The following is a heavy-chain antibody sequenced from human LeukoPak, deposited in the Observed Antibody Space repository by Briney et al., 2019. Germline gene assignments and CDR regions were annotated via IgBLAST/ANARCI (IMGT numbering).Heavy chain of an antibody. CDR1: GYSISSGYY. CDR2: IYHSGST. D-gene: IGHD3-22*01. Sequence: ETLSLTCTVSGYSISSGYYWGWIRQPPGKGLEWIGSIYHSGSTYYNPSLKSRVTISVDTSKNQFSLKLSSVTAADTAVYYCARHKAMIVVAIDYWGQGTLVTVSS. CDR3: ARHKAMIVVAIDY. J-gene: IGHJ4*02. V-gene: IGHV4-38-2*02.